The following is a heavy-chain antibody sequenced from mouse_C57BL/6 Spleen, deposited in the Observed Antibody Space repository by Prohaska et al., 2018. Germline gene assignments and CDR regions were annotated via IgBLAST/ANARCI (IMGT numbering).Heavy chain of an antibody. Sequence: EVQLQQSGPELVKPGASVQLSCKASGYTFTDYYMNWVKQSHGQSLEWNGDINPNNGGTSYNQKFKGKATLTVDKSSSTAYMERRSLTSEDSAVYYCARGGLLPTGRGYFDVWGTGTTVTVSS. CDR2: INPNNGGT. CDR1: GYTFTDYY. D-gene: IGHD1-1*01. J-gene: IGHJ1*03. CDR3: ARGGLLPTGRGYFDV. V-gene: IGHV1-26*01.